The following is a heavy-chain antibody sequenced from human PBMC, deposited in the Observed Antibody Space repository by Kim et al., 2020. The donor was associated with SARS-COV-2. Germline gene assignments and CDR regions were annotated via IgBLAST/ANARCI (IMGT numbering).Heavy chain of an antibody. CDR3: ATSFGGSGSYFNY. Sequence: ADSVKGRFTISRDNSKNTLYLQMNSLRAEDTAVYYCATSFGGSGSYFNYWGQGTLVTVSS. V-gene: IGHV3-23*03. D-gene: IGHD3-10*01. J-gene: IGHJ4*02.